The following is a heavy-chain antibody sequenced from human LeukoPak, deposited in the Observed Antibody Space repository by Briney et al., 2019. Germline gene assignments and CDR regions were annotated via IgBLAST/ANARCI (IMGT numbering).Heavy chain of an antibody. CDR3: ARQTGYGSGSHYNAHDAFDI. CDR1: GYSFTSYW. J-gene: IGHJ3*02. D-gene: IGHD3-10*01. CDR2: IYPGDSDT. Sequence: GESLQISCQGSGYSFTSYWIGWVRQMPGKGLEWIGIIYPGDSDTRYSPSFQGQVTISADKSISTAYLQWSSLKASDTAMYYCARQTGYGSGSHYNAHDAFDIWGQGTMVTVSS. V-gene: IGHV5-51*01.